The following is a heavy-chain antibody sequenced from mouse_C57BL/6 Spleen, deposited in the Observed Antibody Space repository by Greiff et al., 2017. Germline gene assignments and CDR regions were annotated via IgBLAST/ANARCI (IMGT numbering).Heavy chain of an antibody. CDR1: GYEFSSYW. J-gene: IGHJ2*01. D-gene: IGHD1-1*01. CDR2: IYPGDGDT. V-gene: IGHV1-80*01. CDR3: ESTNYCGSSFGC. Sequence: QVQLKESGAELVKPGASVKISCKASGYEFSSYWMNWVKQRPGKGLEWIGKIYPGDGDTNYNDKFKGKATLTADKSSSTAYMQLSSLTSEDYAVYFYESTNYCGSSFGCWGKGTTLTVSS.